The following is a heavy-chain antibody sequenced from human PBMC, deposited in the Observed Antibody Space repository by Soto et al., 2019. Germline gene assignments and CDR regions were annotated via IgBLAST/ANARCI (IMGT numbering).Heavy chain of an antibody. J-gene: IGHJ4*02. D-gene: IGHD2-8*01. CDR2: ISGSGGSP. V-gene: IGHV3-23*01. Sequence: EVQLLESGGGLVQPGGSLRLSCAASGFGFSTYTMSWVRRAPGKGLEWVSAISGSGGSPSYADSVQGRFTISRDNPKKTLYLQMNSLRAEDTAVYYCAKARCTTSNCYVPDYWGQGTLVTVSS. CDR3: AKARCTTSNCYVPDY. CDR1: GFGFSTYT.